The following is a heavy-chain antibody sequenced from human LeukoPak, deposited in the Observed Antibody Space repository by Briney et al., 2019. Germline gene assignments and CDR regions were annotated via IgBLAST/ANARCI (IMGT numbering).Heavy chain of an antibody. CDR3: AKEGSGWYYLDY. D-gene: IGHD6-19*01. J-gene: IGHJ4*02. CDR2: IESDGTKE. CDR1: GFRFSSYD. V-gene: IGHV3-30*02. Sequence: GGSLRLSCAASGFRFSSYDIHWVRQAPGKGLEWVTFIESDGTKEYYADSVRGRFTISRDNSKNTVYVQMNTLRAEDTAVYYCAKEGSGWYYLDYWGQGTVVTVSS.